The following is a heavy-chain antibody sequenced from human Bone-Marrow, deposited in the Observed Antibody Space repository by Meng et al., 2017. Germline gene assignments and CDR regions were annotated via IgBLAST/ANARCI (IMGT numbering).Heavy chain of an antibody. V-gene: IGHV4-4*02. CDR2: ISHSGST. J-gene: IGHJ5*02. CDR3: AREVVNYSFGP. Sequence: SETLSLTCAVSGDSISSGNWWSWVRQPPGKGLEWIGEISHSGSTNYNVSLKSRVSISVDKSKNQFSLKLSAVTAADTAVCYCAREVVNYSFGPWGQGTLVTVSS. D-gene: IGHD1-1*01. CDR1: GDSISSGNW.